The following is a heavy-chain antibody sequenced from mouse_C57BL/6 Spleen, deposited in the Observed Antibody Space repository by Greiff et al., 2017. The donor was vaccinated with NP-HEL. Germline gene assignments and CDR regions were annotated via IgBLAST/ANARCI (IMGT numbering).Heavy chain of an antibody. CDR2: IYPGDGDT. V-gene: IGHV1-82*01. D-gene: IGHD1-1*01. CDR3: ARWGLRGYFDD. J-gene: IGHJ2*01. Sequence: QVQLQQSGPELVKPGASVKISCKASGYAFSSSWMNWVKQRPGKGLEWIGRIYPGDGDTNYNGKFKGKATLTADKSSSTAYMQLSSLTSEDSAVYFCARWGLRGYFDDWGQGTTLTVSS. CDR1: GYAFSSSW.